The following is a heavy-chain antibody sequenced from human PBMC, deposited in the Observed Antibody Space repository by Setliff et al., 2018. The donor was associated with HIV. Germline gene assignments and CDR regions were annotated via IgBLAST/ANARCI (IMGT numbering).Heavy chain of an antibody. V-gene: IGHV3-30*18. CDR2: MSYDGGNK. J-gene: IGHJ6*03. CDR3: AKDPTSHWGYYMDV. D-gene: IGHD7-27*01. CDR1: GFSFSSYG. Sequence: LRLSCAASGFSFSSYGMHWVRQAPGKGLEWVALMSYDGGNKFYADSVKGQFTISRDNSKNTLYLQMNSLRPEDTAVYYCAKDPTSHWGYYMDVWGRGTTVTVSS.